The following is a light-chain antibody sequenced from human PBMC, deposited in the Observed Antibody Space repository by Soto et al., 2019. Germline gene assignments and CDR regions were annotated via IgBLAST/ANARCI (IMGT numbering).Light chain of an antibody. V-gene: IGKV3-15*01. CDR3: QQYNNWPLT. Sequence: EIVMTQSPATLSVSPGERATLSRRASQSVSSNLAWYQQKPGQAPRLLIYGASTRATGIPARFSGSGSGTEFTLTISSLQSEDFAVYYCQQYNNWPLTFGQGTKVDIK. J-gene: IGKJ1*01. CDR2: GAS. CDR1: QSVSSN.